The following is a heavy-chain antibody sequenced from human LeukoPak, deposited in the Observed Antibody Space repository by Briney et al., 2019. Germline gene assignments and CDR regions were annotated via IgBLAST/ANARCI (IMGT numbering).Heavy chain of an antibody. CDR2: IKQDGSEK. Sequence: GGSLRLSCAASGFTFSSYWMSWVRQAPGKGLEWVANIKQDGSEKYYVDSVKGQFTISRDNAKNSLYLQMNSLRAEDTAAYYCARARRGYYFDYWGRGTLVTVSS. CDR1: GFTFSSYW. V-gene: IGHV3-7*01. D-gene: IGHD3-16*01. CDR3: ARARRGYYFDY. J-gene: IGHJ4*02.